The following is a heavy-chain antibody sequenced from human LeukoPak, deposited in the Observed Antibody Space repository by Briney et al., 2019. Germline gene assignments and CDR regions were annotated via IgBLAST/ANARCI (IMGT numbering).Heavy chain of an antibody. CDR1: GYTFTNYY. J-gene: IGHJ6*03. V-gene: IGHV1-46*01. D-gene: IGHD1-26*01. CDR3: ARGGVGATSGYYYYMDV. CDR2: IDPSGGST. Sequence: ASVKVSCKASGYTFTNYYIHWVRQAPGQGLECMGIIDPSGGSTSYAQKFQGRVTMTRDMSTSTVYMELSSLRSEDTAVYYCARGGVGATSGYYYYMDVWGKGTTVTVSS.